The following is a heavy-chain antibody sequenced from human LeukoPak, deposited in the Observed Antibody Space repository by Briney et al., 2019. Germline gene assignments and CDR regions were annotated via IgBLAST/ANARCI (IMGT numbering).Heavy chain of an antibody. J-gene: IGHJ3*02. Sequence: ASVKVSCKVSGYTLTELSMHWVRQAPGKGLEWMGRVDPEDGETIYAEKFQGRVTITADTSTDTAYMELSSLRSEDTAVYYCATGPVPPFCGGDCYTDLRDDAFDIWGQGTMVTVSS. CDR3: ATGPVPPFCGGDCYTDLRDDAFDI. D-gene: IGHD2-21*01. V-gene: IGHV1-24*01. CDR2: VDPEDGET. CDR1: GYTLTELS.